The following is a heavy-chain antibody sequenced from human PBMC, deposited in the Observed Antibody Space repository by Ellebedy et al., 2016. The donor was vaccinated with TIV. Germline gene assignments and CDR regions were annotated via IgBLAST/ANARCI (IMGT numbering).Heavy chain of an antibody. V-gene: IGHV4-34*01. Sequence: MPSETLSLTCAVYGGSLSGYFWSWIRQPPGKGLEWIGEITHSGSTNYNPSLKIRVTMSVDTSKNQFSLNLTSVTAADTAIYYCARLVREIPYSYYGLDVWGQGTTVTVSS. CDR1: GGSLSGYF. J-gene: IGHJ6*02. D-gene: IGHD2-2*02. CDR2: ITHSGST. CDR3: ARLVREIPYSYYGLDV.